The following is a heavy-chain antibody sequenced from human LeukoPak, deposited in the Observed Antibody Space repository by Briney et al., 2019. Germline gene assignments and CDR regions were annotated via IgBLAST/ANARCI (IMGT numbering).Heavy chain of an antibody. D-gene: IGHD3-22*01. J-gene: IGHJ4*02. CDR3: ARVYDSSGYYFDY. CDR2: IYYSGST. V-gene: IGHV4-59*01. Sequence: SETLSLTCTVSGGSISSYYWSWIRQPPGKGLEWIGYIYYSGSTNYNPSLKSRVTISVDTSKNQFSLKLSSVTDADTAVYYCARVYDSSGYYFDYWGQGTLVTVSS. CDR1: GGSISSYY.